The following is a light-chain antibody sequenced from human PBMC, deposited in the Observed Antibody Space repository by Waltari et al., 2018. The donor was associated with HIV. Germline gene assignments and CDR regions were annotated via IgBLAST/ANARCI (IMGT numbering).Light chain of an antibody. J-gene: IGLJ2*01. Sequence: LTQPPSASETPGQRVTISCSGSSSNLGSNFVYWYQQFPGTAPKLLSYKNNQRPSGVPDRFSGSKSGTSASLAISGLQSEDEADYYCAAWDDRLNGVVFGGGTKLTVL. CDR1: SSNLGSNF. V-gene: IGLV1-47*01. CDR3: AAWDDRLNGVV. CDR2: KNN.